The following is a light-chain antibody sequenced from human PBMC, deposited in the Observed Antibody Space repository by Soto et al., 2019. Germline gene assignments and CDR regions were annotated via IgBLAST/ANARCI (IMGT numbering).Light chain of an antibody. J-gene: IGKJ1*01. V-gene: IGKV3-15*01. Sequence: VMTQSPATLSVPTEETATLSCRASRPVSNKLAWYQQKPGQSPRLLIYDASTRATGVAARFSGSGSGTEFTLTINSLQSEDSAVTYCHQYIFCLRWTFGRGTKVDIK. CDR1: RPVSNK. CDR2: DAS. CDR3: HQYIFCLRWT.